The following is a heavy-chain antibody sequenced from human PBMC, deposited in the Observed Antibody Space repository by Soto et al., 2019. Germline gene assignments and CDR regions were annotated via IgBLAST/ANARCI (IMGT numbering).Heavy chain of an antibody. CDR3: AITPDCTNGVCSAGFDY. CDR2: ISSSSSYT. D-gene: IGHD2-8*01. CDR1: GFTFSDYY. V-gene: IGHV3-11*06. Sequence: GGSLRLSCAASGFTFSDYYMSWIRQAPGKGLEWVSYISSSSSYTNYADSVKGRFTISRNNAKNSLYLQMNSLRAEDTAVYYCAITPDCTNGVCSAGFDYWGQGTLVTVSS. J-gene: IGHJ4*02.